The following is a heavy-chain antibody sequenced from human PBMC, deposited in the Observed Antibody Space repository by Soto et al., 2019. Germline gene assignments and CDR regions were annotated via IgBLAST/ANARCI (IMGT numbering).Heavy chain of an antibody. Sequence: SVKASWKACGGAFSSNTISWVRQAPGQRLEWMGRIIPILGIANYAQKFQGRVTITADKSTSTAYMELSSLRSEDTAVYYCAREAGYCSGGSCYSSAFDIWGQGTMVTVSS. CDR2: IIPILGIA. D-gene: IGHD2-15*01. CDR3: AREAGYCSGGSCYSSAFDI. V-gene: IGHV1-69*04. J-gene: IGHJ3*02. CDR1: GGAFSSNT.